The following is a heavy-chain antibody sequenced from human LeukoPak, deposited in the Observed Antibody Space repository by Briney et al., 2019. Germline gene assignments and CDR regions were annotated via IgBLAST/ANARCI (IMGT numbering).Heavy chain of an antibody. CDR2: ISHDGSNK. Sequence: GRSLRLSCAASGFTFSSYAMHWVRHAPDKGLEWVAVISHDGSNKYYADPVKGRFIISRDNSRNTVFLQMNSLNAEDTAVYYCAKGGHTSSWYTDYWGQGTLVTVSS. J-gene: IGHJ4*02. CDR1: GFTFSSYA. D-gene: IGHD6-13*01. CDR3: AKGGHTSSWYTDY. V-gene: IGHV3-30-3*01.